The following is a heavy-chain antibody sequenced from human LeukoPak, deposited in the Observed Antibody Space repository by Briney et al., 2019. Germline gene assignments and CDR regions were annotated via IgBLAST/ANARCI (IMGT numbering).Heavy chain of an antibody. CDR3: ARVYYDSSGYNLDY. D-gene: IGHD3-22*01. CDR2: IVGCAGGT. CDR1: GFTFSSHG. Sequence: GGSLRLSCAASGFTFSSHGMSWVRQAPGKGLEWVSGIVGCAGGTYYADSVKGRFTISRDNSKNTLYLQMNSLRAEDTAVYYCARVYYDSSGYNLDYWGQGTLVTVSS. V-gene: IGHV3-23*01. J-gene: IGHJ4*02.